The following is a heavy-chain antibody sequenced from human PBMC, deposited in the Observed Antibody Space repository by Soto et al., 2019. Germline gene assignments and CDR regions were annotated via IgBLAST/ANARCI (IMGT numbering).Heavy chain of an antibody. CDR3: AATPRY. V-gene: IGHV4-59*01. CDR2: ISNSGST. CDR1: CGSITGYH. J-gene: IGHJ4*02. Sequence: SETLSLTCNVSCGSITGYHWSWIRQPPGKGLEWIGYISNSGSTNYNPSLESRVTISVETSKNQISLNLIFVTAADTAVYYCAATPRYWGQGTLVTVSS.